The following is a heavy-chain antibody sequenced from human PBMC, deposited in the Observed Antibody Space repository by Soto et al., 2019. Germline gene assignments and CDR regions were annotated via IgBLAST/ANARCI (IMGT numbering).Heavy chain of an antibody. CDR1: GGTFSSYA. CDR3: ARDPITGTTVYYYGTDV. J-gene: IGHJ6*02. D-gene: IGHD1-7*01. CDR2: IIPIFGTA. V-gene: IGHV1-69*13. Sequence: SVKVSCKASGGTFSSYAISWVRQAPGQGLEWMGGIIPIFGTANYAQKFQGRVTITADESTSTAYMELSSLRSEDTAVYYCARDPITGTTVYYYGTDVWGQGTTVTVSS.